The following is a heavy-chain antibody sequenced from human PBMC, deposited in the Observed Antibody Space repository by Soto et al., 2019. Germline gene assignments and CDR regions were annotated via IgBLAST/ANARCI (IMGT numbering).Heavy chain of an antibody. V-gene: IGHV3-21*01. Sequence: EVQLVEAGGGLGKPGGSLRLSCISSGFTFRTYTMNWVRQAPGKGLEWVSGIRGFSPYTFYAESVKGRFTISRDNAKNSIYLQMNSLRAEDTAVYYCARDRGYDAHDYYYNAMDVWAQGTTVTVSS. CDR1: GFTFRTYT. CDR3: ARDRGYDAHDYYYNAMDV. D-gene: IGHD3-10*01. J-gene: IGHJ6*02. CDR2: IRGFSPYT.